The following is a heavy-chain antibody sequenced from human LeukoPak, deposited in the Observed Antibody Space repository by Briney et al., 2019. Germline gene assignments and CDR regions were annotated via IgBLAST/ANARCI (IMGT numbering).Heavy chain of an antibody. J-gene: IGHJ6*03. V-gene: IGHV1-69*13. CDR2: IIPIFGTA. CDR1: GYIFTSYG. Sequence: SVKVSCKASGYIFTSYGISWVRQAPGQGLEWMGGIIPIFGTANYAQKFQGRVTITADESTSTAYMELSSLRSEDTAVYYCARDRYYDFWSGYYPYYYMDVWGKGTTVTVSS. CDR3: ARDRYYDFWSGYYPYYYMDV. D-gene: IGHD3-3*01.